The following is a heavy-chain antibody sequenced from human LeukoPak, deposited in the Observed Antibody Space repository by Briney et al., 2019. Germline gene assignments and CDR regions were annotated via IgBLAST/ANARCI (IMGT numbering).Heavy chain of an antibody. Sequence: GESLKMSCKGSGYSFTSYWIGWVRQMPGKGLEWMGIIYPGDSDTRYSPSFQGQVTISADKSISTAYLQWSSLKASDTAMYYCARSITIFGVVYAFDIWGQGTMVTVSS. CDR2: IYPGDSDT. CDR1: GYSFTSYW. J-gene: IGHJ3*02. D-gene: IGHD3-3*01. CDR3: ARSITIFGVVYAFDI. V-gene: IGHV5-51*01.